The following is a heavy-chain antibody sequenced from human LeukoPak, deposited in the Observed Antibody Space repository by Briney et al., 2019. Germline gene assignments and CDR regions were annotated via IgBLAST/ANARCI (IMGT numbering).Heavy chain of an antibody. CDR2: FDSENNKR. J-gene: IGHJ4*02. Sequence: AAVKVSCKISEYSLSDLSIHGVREAPGEGLEWMGGFDSENNKRVYSQKFQGRVTMTEDTSADTAYMELTSLRSEDTAVYFCATDRVYRSSGRSWGFFDYWGQGTLVIVSS. CDR3: ATDRVYRSSGRSWGFFDY. CDR1: EYSLSDLS. V-gene: IGHV1-24*01. D-gene: IGHD6-19*01.